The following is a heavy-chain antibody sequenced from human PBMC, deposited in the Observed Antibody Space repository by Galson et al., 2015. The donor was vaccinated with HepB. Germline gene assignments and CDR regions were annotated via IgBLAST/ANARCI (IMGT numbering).Heavy chain of an antibody. Sequence: SVKVSCKASGYTFTSYAMNWVRQAPGQGLEWMGWINTNTGNPTYAQGFTGRFVFSLDTSVSTAYLQISSLKAEDTVVYYCARLIAARPLYYFDYWGQGTLVTVSS. CDR2: INTNTGNP. CDR1: GYTFTSYA. J-gene: IGHJ4*02. V-gene: IGHV7-4-1*02. CDR3: ARLIAARPLYYFDY. D-gene: IGHD6-6*01.